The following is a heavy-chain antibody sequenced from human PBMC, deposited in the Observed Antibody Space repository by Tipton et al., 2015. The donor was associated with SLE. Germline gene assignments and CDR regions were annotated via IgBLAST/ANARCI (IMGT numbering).Heavy chain of an antibody. V-gene: IGHV4-38-2*02. CDR3: ARTPRPPFSSSWYWFDP. Sequence: TLSLTCIVSGYSLSSNYYWAWIRQPPGKGLEWIGTIYHVGTTHYNPSLGSRVTISIDTSKNHFSLRLSSVTAADTAVYNCARTPRPPFSSSWYWFDPWGQGTLVTVS. CDR2: IYHVGTT. CDR1: GYSLSSNYY. D-gene: IGHD6-13*01. J-gene: IGHJ5*02.